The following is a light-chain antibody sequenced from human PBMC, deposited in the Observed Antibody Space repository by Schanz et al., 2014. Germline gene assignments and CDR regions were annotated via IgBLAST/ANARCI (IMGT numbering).Light chain of an antibody. CDR2: AAS. J-gene: IGKJ3*01. CDR1: QSISTY. V-gene: IGKV1-39*01. CDR3: QQSYRTPFT. Sequence: DIQMTQSPSSLSASVGDRITITCRASQSISTYLNWYQQKPGKAPKLLIYAASSLQSGVPSRFSGSGSGTDFPLTISSLQAEDFATYFCQQSYRTPFTFGPGTKVDIK.